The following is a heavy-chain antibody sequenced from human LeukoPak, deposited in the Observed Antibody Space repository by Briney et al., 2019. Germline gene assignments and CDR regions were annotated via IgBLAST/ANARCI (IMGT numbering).Heavy chain of an antibody. CDR1: GGSISSSSYY. V-gene: IGHV4-39*01. Sequence: PSETLSLTCTVSGGSISSSSYYWGWIRQPPGKGLEWIGSIYYSGSTYYNPSLKSRVTISVDTSKNQFSLKLSSVTTADTAVYYCARHAVTTFFYWGQGTLVTVSS. D-gene: IGHD4-17*01. CDR3: ARHAVTTFFY. J-gene: IGHJ4*02. CDR2: IYYSGST.